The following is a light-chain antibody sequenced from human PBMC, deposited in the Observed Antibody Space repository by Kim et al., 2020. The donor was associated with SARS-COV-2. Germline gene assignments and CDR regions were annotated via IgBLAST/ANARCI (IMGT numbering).Light chain of an antibody. CDR1: QSVSSN. Sequence: SGSPGERAPLSGRASQSVSSNLAWYQQKPGQAPRLLIYGASTRATGIPARFSGSGSGTEFTLTISSLQPDDFATYYCQQYNSYSYTFGQGTKLEI. CDR3: QQYNSYSYT. CDR2: GAS. J-gene: IGKJ2*01. V-gene: IGKV3-15*01.